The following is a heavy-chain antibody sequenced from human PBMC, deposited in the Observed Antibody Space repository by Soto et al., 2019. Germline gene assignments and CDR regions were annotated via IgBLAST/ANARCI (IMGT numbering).Heavy chain of an antibody. Sequence: GGSLRLSFAASGFTFSSYEMNWVRQAPGKGLEWVSYISSSGSTIYYTDSVKGRFTISRDNSKNSLYLQMKSLRAEDTAVYYCVRRENXWGQGTLVTVSX. CDR1: GFTFSSYE. V-gene: IGHV3-48*03. D-gene: IGHD1-26*01. CDR3: VRRENX. CDR2: ISSSGSTI. J-gene: IGHJ4*02.